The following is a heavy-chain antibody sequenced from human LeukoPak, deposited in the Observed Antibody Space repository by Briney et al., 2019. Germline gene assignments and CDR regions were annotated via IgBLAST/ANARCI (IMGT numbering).Heavy chain of an antibody. J-gene: IGHJ6*03. Sequence: SETLSLTCTVSGGSISSGDYYWSWIRQPPGKGLEWIGYIYYSGSTYYNPSLKSRVTISVDTSKNQFSLKLSSVTAADTAVYYCARTAAARPYYYYMDVWGKGTTVTVSS. CDR2: IYYSGST. V-gene: IGHV4-30-4*08. CDR1: GGSISSGDYY. D-gene: IGHD6-25*01. CDR3: ARTAAARPYYYYMDV.